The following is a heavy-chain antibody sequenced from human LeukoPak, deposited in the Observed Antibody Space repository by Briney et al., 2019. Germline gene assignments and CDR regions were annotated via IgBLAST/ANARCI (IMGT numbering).Heavy chain of an antibody. CDR3: EYSLSSYGALSC. CDR1: GFSVSNDR. CDR2: IRYDGSNK. V-gene: IGHV3-30*02. D-gene: IGHD6-6*01. J-gene: IGHJ4*02. Sequence: GGSLRLSHPASGFSVSNDRARSVRQAPGKGLEWVAFIRYDGSNKYYADSVKGRFTISRDNSKNTLYLQMNSLRAEDTAVYYVEYSLSSYGALSCWGQGSLVTVSS.